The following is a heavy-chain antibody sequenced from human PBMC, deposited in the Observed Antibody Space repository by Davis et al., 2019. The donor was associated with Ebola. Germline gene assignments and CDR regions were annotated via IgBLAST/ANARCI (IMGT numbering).Heavy chain of an antibody. CDR1: GFTFSSYG. Sequence: GESLKISCAASGFTFSSYGMHWVRQAPGKGLEWVAVISYDGDNRYYADSVKGRFTISRDNSKNTLYLQMNSLRTDDTAVYYCARGSVRFLEWLPQNTFDIWGQGTVVTVSS. D-gene: IGHD3-3*01. CDR2: ISYDGDNR. CDR3: ARGSVRFLEWLPQNTFDI. J-gene: IGHJ3*02. V-gene: IGHV3-30*03.